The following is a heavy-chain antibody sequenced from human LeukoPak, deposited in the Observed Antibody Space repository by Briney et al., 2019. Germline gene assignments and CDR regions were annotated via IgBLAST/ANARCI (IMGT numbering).Heavy chain of an antibody. J-gene: IGHJ4*02. CDR3: AKLPPPSIVVVPAALGDY. D-gene: IGHD2-2*01. CDR1: GFTFSSYA. CDR2: ISGSGGST. V-gene: IGHV3-23*01. Sequence: GGSLRLSCAASGFTFSSYAMSWGRQAPGKGLEWVSAISGSGGSTYYADSVKGRFTISRDNSKNTLYLQMNSLRAEDTAVYYCAKLPPPSIVVVPAALGDYWGQGTLVTVSS.